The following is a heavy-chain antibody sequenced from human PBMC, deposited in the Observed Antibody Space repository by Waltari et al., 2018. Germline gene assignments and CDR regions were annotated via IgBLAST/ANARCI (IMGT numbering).Heavy chain of an antibody. D-gene: IGHD1-20*01. Sequence: QVQLVQSGAEVKKPGASVKVSCKASGYTFTSYYMHWVRQAPGQGLEWSGIINPSGGSTSYAQKCQGRVTMTRDTSTSTVYMELSSLRSEDTAVYYCARAYNWNEGGFDYWGQGTLVTVSS. CDR1: GYTFTSYY. CDR3: ARAYNWNEGGFDY. J-gene: IGHJ4*02. V-gene: IGHV1-46*01. CDR2: INPSGGST.